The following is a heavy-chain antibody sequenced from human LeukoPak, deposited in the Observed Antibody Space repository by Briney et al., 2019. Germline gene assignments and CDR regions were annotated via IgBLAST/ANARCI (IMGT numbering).Heavy chain of an antibody. CDR2: VSAYNGNP. V-gene: IGHV1-18*01. D-gene: IGHD1-26*01. J-gene: IGHJ4*02. CDR3: ARGDSNGSYYF. CDR1: GYSFTTYG. Sequence: GASVKVSCKASGYSFTTYGITWVRQAPGQGLEWMGWVSAYNGNPNSAQKFQGRATMTRDTSTSTAYLELRSLRSDDTAVYYCARGDSNGSYYFWGQGTLVTVSS.